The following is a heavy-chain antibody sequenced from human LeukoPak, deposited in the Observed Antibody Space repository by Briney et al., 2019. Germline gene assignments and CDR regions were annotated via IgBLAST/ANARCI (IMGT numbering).Heavy chain of an antibody. CDR3: ALGRFVEFDVDY. J-gene: IGHJ4*02. CDR1: GFTFSSYA. Sequence: GGSLRLACAASGFTFSSYAMSWVRQAPGKGLEWVSAISGSGGSTYYADSVKGRFTISRDNSKNTLYLQMNSLRAEDTAVYYCALGRFVEFDVDYWGQGTLVTVSS. D-gene: IGHD3-10*01. V-gene: IGHV3-23*01. CDR2: ISGSGGST.